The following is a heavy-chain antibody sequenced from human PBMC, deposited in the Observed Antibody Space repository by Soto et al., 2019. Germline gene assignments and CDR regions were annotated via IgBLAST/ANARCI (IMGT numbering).Heavy chain of an antibody. V-gene: IGHV4-31*03. CDR3: AREGIAAAGHSGGMEV. Sequence: QVQLQESGPGLVKPSQTLSLTCTVSGGSISSGGYYWSWIRQHPGKGLEWIGYIYYSGSTYYNPSLKSRVTISVDTSKNQFSLKLSSVTAADTAVYYCAREGIAAAGHSGGMEVWGQGTTVTVSS. CDR2: IYYSGST. J-gene: IGHJ6*02. D-gene: IGHD6-13*01. CDR1: GGSISSGGYY.